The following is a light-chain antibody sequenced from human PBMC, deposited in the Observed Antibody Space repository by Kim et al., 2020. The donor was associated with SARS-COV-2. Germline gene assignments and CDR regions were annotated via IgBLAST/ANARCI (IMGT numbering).Light chain of an antibody. Sequence: SYELTQPPSVSVSPGQTASITCSGDKLGDKYACWYQQKPGQSPVLVIYQDIKRPSGIPERFSGSNSGNTATLTISGTQAMDEADYYCQAWDSNTGGFGGG. CDR1: KLGDKY. J-gene: IGLJ2*01. V-gene: IGLV3-1*01. CDR2: QDI. CDR3: QAWDSNTGG.